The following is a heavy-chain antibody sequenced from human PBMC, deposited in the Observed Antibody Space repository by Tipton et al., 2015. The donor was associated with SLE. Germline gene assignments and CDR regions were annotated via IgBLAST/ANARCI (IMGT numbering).Heavy chain of an antibody. V-gene: IGHV3-20*04. D-gene: IGHD6-13*01. Sequence: GSLRLSCAASGFTFDDFGMTWVRQAPGKGLEWVSGINWNGGTTGYVDSVKGRFTISRDNAKNSLYLQMISLRAEDTALYFCARAFASGSWERDAFDIWGPGTMVTVSS. J-gene: IGHJ3*02. CDR3: ARAFASGSWERDAFDI. CDR1: GFTFDDFG. CDR2: INWNGGTT.